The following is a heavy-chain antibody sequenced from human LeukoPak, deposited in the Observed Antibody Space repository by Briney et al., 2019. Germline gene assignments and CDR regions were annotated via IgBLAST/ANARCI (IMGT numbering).Heavy chain of an antibody. Sequence: HPGGSLRLSCAASGFTFSSYGMHWVRQAPGKGLEWVAFIRYDGSNKYYADSVKGRFTISRDNSKNTLYLQMNSLRAEDTAVYYCAKDDCSSTSCYEYYFDYWGQGTLVTVSS. CDR3: AKDDCSSTSCYEYYFDY. CDR2: IRYDGSNK. D-gene: IGHD2-2*01. J-gene: IGHJ4*02. V-gene: IGHV3-30*02. CDR1: GFTFSSYG.